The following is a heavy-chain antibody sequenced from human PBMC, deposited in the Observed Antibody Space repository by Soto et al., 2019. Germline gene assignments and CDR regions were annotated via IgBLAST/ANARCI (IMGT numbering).Heavy chain of an antibody. V-gene: IGHV3-33*01. CDR2: IRHDGSNI. Sequence: GFLRLSCAASGTIFSGYGMHWVRQAPGKGLEWVAVIRHDGSNIYYADSVTGRFTISRDNSKKTLYLQMDSLRAEDTAVYYCARDGVGATTYFGYLDYWGQGA. J-gene: IGHJ4*02. D-gene: IGHD1-26*01. CDR1: GTIFSGYG. CDR3: ARDGVGATTYFGYLDY.